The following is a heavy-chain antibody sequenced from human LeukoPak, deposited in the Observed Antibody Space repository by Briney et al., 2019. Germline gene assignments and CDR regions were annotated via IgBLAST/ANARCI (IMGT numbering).Heavy chain of an antibody. CDR3: ARGWGQRITILGVATDAFDI. V-gene: IGHV3-21*01. CDR2: ISSSSSYI. J-gene: IGHJ3*02. Sequence: GGSLRLSCAASGFNFSSYSMNWVRQAPGKGLEWVSSISSSSSYIYYADSVKGRFTISRDNAKNTLYLQMNSLRAEDTAVYYRARGWGQRITILGVATDAFDIWGQGTMVTVSS. CDR1: GFNFSSYS. D-gene: IGHD3-3*01.